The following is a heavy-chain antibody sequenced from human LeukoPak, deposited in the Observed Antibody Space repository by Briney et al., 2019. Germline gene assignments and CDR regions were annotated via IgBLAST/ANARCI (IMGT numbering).Heavy chain of an antibody. V-gene: IGHV3-23*01. Sequence: PGGSLRLSCAASGFIFSSYNMNWVRQAPGKGLEWVSAISGSGGSTYYADSVKGRFTFSRDNSKNTLYLQMNSLRAEDTAVYYCAKGGDYDSSGYDSDYWGQGTLVTVSS. CDR1: GFIFSSYN. D-gene: IGHD3-22*01. J-gene: IGHJ4*02. CDR3: AKGGDYDSSGYDSDY. CDR2: ISGSGGST.